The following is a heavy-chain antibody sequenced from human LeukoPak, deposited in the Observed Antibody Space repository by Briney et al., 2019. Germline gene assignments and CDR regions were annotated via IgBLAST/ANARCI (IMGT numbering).Heavy chain of an antibody. CDR3: ARSASSDY. Sequence: GGSLRLSCAASGFTFSTFTMNWVRQAPGRGLEWVSSIISTGTTIYYADSVKGRFTISRDNDKNSLFLQMNSLRDEDTAVYYCARSASSDYWGQGTLVTVSS. J-gene: IGHJ4*02. CDR2: IISTGTTI. V-gene: IGHV3-48*02. CDR1: GFTFSTFT. D-gene: IGHD1-26*01.